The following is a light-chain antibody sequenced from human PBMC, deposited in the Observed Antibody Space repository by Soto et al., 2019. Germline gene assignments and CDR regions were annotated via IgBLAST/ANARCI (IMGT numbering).Light chain of an antibody. Sequence: QYVLTQPPSVSGAPGQRVTISCSGSSSNIGANFDVHWYQQLPGTAPKLLIYGNSNRPSGVPDRFSGSKSDTSASLAITGLQAEDEADYYCQSYDSSLSGYVFGTGTKLTVL. CDR1: SSNIGANFD. J-gene: IGLJ1*01. V-gene: IGLV1-40*01. CDR2: GNS. CDR3: QSYDSSLSGYV.